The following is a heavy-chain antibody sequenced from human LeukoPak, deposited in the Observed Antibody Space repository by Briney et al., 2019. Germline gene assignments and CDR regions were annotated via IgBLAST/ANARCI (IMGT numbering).Heavy chain of an antibody. CDR1: GYSISSGYY. CDR2: IYHSGGT. V-gene: IGHV4-38-2*02. J-gene: IGHJ4*02. CDR3: AIDYGDHGG. Sequence: SETLSLTCAVSGYSISSGYYWGWIRQPPGKGLEWIGSIYHSGGTYYNPSLKSRVTISVDTSKNQFSLKLSSVTAADTAVYYCAIDYGDHGGWGQGTLVTVSS. D-gene: IGHD4-17*01.